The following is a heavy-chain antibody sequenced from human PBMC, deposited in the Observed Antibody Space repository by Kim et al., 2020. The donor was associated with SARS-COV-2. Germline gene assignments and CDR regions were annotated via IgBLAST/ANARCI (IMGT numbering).Heavy chain of an antibody. J-gene: IGHJ4*02. Sequence: YADSVKVRFSISRDNTKNTLYLQMTSLTTEDTAVYYCARGQEASRGRVLDSWGQGVLVTVSS. CDR3: ARGQEASRGRVLDS. D-gene: IGHD1-26*01. V-gene: IGHV3-74*01.